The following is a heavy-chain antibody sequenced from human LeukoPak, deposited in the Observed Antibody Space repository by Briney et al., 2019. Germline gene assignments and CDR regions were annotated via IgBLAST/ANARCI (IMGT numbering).Heavy chain of an antibody. CDR3: ARASSLIVVVPPPSMDV. Sequence: QPGRSLRLSCAASGFTFSSYGMHWVRQAPGKGLEWVSYISSSSSTIYYADSVKGRFTISRDNAKNSLYLQMNSLRAEDTAVYYCARASSLIVVVPPPSMDVWGQGTTVTVSS. V-gene: IGHV3-48*01. CDR1: GFTFSSYG. CDR2: ISSSSSTI. J-gene: IGHJ6*02. D-gene: IGHD2-2*01.